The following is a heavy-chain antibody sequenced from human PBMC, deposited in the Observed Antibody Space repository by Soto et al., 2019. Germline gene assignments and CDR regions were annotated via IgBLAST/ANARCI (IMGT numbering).Heavy chain of an antibody. J-gene: IGHJ4*02. CDR2: ISSSSSYI. D-gene: IGHD2-15*01. Sequence: GGSLRLSCAASGFTFSSYSMNWVRQAPGKGLEWVSSISSSSSYIYYADSVKGRFTISRDNAKNSLYLQMNSLRAEDTAVYYCARDSELYCSGGSCYSGGFDYWGQGTLVTVSS. CDR3: ARDSELYCSGGSCYSGGFDY. CDR1: GFTFSSYS. V-gene: IGHV3-21*01.